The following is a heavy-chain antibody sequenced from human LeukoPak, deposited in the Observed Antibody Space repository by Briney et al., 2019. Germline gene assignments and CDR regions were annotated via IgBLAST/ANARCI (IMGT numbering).Heavy chain of an antibody. CDR2: IIPIFGTA. V-gene: IGHV1-69*06. Sequence: GASVKVSCKASGGTFSSYAISWVRQAPGQGLEWMGGIIPIFGTANYAQKFQGRVTITADKSTSTAYMELSSLRPEDTAVYYCARRSGSYLATRFDPWGQGTLVTVSS. J-gene: IGHJ5*02. CDR1: GGTFSSYA. D-gene: IGHD3-10*01. CDR3: ARRSGSYLATRFDP.